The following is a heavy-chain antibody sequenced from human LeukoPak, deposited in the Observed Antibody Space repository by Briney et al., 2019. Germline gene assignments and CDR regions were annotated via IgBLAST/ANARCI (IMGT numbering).Heavy chain of an antibody. CDR3: ARDREENIGAFDI. J-gene: IGHJ3*02. CDR2: IYFGGRT. D-gene: IGHD2/OR15-2a*01. Sequence: SESLPLTCGVSGYSISSGYYWSWIRQPPGKGRGWIGYIYFGGRTNYNPSLKSRVTISVDTSKTQYPLKLSCVTAADTAVYYCARDREENIGAFDIWGQGTMVTVSS. V-gene: IGHV4-61*01. CDR1: GYSISSGYY.